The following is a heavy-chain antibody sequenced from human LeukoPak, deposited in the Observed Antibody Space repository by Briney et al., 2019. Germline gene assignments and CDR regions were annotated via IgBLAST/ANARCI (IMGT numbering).Heavy chain of an antibody. J-gene: IGHJ4*02. CDR1: GFTFSSYG. Sequence: GRSLRLSCAASGFTFSSYGMHWVRQAPGKGLEWVAVIWYDGSNKYYADSVKGRFTISRDNSKNTLYLQMNSLKTEDTAVYYCTTDPRGYSYVPFGYWGQGTLVTVSS. CDR3: TTDPRGYSYVPFGY. V-gene: IGHV3-33*01. CDR2: IWYDGSNK. D-gene: IGHD5-18*01.